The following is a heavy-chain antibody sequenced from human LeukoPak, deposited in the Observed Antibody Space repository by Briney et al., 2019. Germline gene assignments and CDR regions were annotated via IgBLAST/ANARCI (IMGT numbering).Heavy chain of an antibody. CDR3: ARGTDDVDI. D-gene: IGHD3-3*01. J-gene: IGHJ3*02. Sequence: GGSLRLSCEASGFTFSSYWMHWVRQVPGKGLVWVSRISSDGSTTSYADSVKGRFSISRFNAKETLYLQMNSLRVEDTAVYYCARGTDDVDIWGQGTLVTVSS. V-gene: IGHV3-74*01. CDR2: ISSDGSTT. CDR1: GFTFSSYW.